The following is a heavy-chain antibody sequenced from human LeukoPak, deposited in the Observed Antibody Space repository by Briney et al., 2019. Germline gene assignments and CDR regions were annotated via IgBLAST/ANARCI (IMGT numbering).Heavy chain of an antibody. D-gene: IGHD2-15*01. J-gene: IGHJ5*02. CDR2: IFTSGST. CDR1: GGSISSDY. CDR3: SRGGANDL. V-gene: IGHV4-4*07. Sequence: PWETLSLTCTVSGGSISSDYWSWIRQPAGKGLEWIGRIFTSGSTSYNPSLKSRVTMSLDTSKNQFSLKLSSVTAADTAVYFCSRGGANDLWGQGTLVTVSS.